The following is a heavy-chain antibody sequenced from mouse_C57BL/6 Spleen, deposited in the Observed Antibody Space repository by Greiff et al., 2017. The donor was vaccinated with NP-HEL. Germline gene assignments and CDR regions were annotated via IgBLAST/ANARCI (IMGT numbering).Heavy chain of an antibody. J-gene: IGHJ1*03. CDR1: GYTFTSYT. CDR2: INPSSGYT. CDR3: ARGTGTWYFDV. V-gene: IGHV1-4*01. Sequence: LVESGAELARPGASVKMSCKASGYTFTSYTMHWVKQRPGQGLEWIGYINPSSGYTKYNQKFKDKATLTADKSSSTAYMQLSSLTSEDSAVYYCARGTGTWYFDVWGTGTTVTVSS. D-gene: IGHD4-1*01.